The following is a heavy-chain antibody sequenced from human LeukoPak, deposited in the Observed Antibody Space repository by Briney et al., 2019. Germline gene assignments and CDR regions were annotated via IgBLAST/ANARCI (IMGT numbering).Heavy chain of an antibody. J-gene: IGHJ3*02. CDR1: GFTFSSYW. CDR3: AKGNWGNPFDI. CDR2: IKQDGSEK. V-gene: IGHV3-7*01. D-gene: IGHD7-27*01. Sequence: GSLRLSCAGSGFTFSSYWMSWVRQAPGKGLEWVANIKQDGSEKYYVDSVKGRFTISRDNAKNSLYLQMNSLRAEDTAVYYCAKGNWGNPFDIWGQGTMVTVFS.